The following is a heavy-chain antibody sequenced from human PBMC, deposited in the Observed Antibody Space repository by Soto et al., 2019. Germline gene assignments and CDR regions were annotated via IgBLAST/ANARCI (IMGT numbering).Heavy chain of an antibody. J-gene: IGHJ6*03. CDR1: GGSISSYY. CDR2: IYYSGST. V-gene: IGHV4-59*08. CDR3: ARRVSNIVATISGGYYYYYYMDV. D-gene: IGHD5-12*01. Sequence: SETLSLTCTVSGGSISSYYWSWIRQPPGKGLEWIGYIYYSGSTNYNPSLKSRVTISVDTSKNQFSLKLSSVTAAGTAVYYCARRVSNIVATISGGYYYYYYMDVWGKGTTVTVSS.